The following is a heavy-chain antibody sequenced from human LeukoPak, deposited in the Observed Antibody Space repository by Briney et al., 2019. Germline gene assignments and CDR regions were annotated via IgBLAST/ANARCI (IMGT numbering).Heavy chain of an antibody. CDR3: ARGRGSLDY. Sequence: LPGGSLRLSCAASGFTFSDYWMTWVRQAPGKGLEWVANIKQDGSAKYTLDSVKGRFTISRDNAKNSLYLQMNSLRAEDTAIYYCARGRGSLDYWGQGALVTVSS. V-gene: IGHV3-7*04. CDR1: GFTFSDYW. CDR2: IKQDGSAK. J-gene: IGHJ4*02. D-gene: IGHD6-25*01.